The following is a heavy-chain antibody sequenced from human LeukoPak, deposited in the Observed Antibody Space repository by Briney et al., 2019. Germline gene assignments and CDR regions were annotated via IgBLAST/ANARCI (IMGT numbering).Heavy chain of an antibody. V-gene: IGHV1-8*01. J-gene: IGHJ6*03. CDR1: GYTFTSYD. CDR3: ARVAAAGDYYYYYYMDV. D-gene: IGHD6-13*01. Sequence: RRASVKVSCKASGYTFTSYDINWVRQATGQGLEWMGWMNPNSGNTGYAQKFQGRVTMTRNTSISTAYMELNSLRSEDTAVYYCARVAAAGDYYYYYYMDVWGKGTTVTVSS. CDR2: MNPNSGNT.